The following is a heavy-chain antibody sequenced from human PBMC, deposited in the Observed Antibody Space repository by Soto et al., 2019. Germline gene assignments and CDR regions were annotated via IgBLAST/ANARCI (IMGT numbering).Heavy chain of an antibody. CDR2: IFSNDEK. CDR1: GFSLSNARMG. Sequence: SGPTLVNPTETLTLTCTVSGFSLSNARMGVSWIRQPPGKALEWLAHIFSNDEKSYSTSLKSRLTISKDTSKSQVVLTMTNMDPVDTATYYCARTRGGQSCSSTSCHNWFDPWGQGTLVTVSS. CDR3: ARTRGGQSCSSTSCHNWFDP. V-gene: IGHV2-26*01. J-gene: IGHJ5*02. D-gene: IGHD2-2*01.